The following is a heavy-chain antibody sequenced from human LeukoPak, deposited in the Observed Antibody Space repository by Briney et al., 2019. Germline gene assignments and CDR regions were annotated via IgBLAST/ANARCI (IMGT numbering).Heavy chain of an antibody. V-gene: IGHV1-2*02. J-gene: IGHJ5*02. CDR2: INPNSGGT. CDR3: ARDAGYSYGTGWFDP. CDR1: GYTFTGYY. D-gene: IGHD5-18*01. Sequence: ASVKVSCKASGYTFTGYYMHWVRQAPGQGLEWMGWINPNSGGTNYTQKFQGRVTMTRDTSISTAYMELSRLRSDVTAVYYCARDAGYSYGTGWFDPWGQGTLVTVSS.